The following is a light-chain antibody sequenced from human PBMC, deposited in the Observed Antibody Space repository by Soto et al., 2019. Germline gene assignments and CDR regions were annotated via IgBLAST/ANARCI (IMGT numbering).Light chain of an antibody. CDR3: QHYAYWPKT. J-gene: IGKJ1*01. V-gene: IGKV3-15*01. CDR2: AAS. CDR1: QSVSDR. Sequence: EIVITQSPDTLSVSPGERATLSCRASQSVSDRVVWYQQKSGQAPSLLIYAASTRAAGVPARFSGSGSGTEFTLTIRRLQAEDFAFYCCQHYAYWPKTFGQGTKVDNK.